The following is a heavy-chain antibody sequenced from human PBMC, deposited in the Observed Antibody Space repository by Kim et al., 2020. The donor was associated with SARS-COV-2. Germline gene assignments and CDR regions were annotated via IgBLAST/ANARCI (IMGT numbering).Heavy chain of an antibody. CDR2: IKQDGSEK. V-gene: IGHV3-7*03. J-gene: IGHJ4*02. D-gene: IGHD6-19*01. Sequence: GGSLRLSCAASGFTFSSYWMSWVRQAPGKGLEWVANIKQDGSEKYYVDSVKGRFTISRDNAKNSLYLQMNSLRAEDTAVYYCARARAVAGYYYFDYWGQGTLVTVSS. CDR3: ARARAVAGYYYFDY. CDR1: GFTFSSYW.